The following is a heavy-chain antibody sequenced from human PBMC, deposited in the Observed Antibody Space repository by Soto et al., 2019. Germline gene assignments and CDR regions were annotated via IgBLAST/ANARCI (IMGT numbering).Heavy chain of an antibody. J-gene: IGHJ5*02. CDR3: ARVKRSTSRLDP. V-gene: IGHV4-39*07. CDR2: VYYSGST. CDR1: GGSITSSSYY. Sequence: PSETLSLTCTVSGGSITSSSYYWGWIRQPPGKGLEWIGYVYYSGSTCYNPSLETGVTISVDTSKNQFSLKLTSVTPADTAIYYCARVKRSTSRLDPWGQGTLVTVSS. D-gene: IGHD1-26*01.